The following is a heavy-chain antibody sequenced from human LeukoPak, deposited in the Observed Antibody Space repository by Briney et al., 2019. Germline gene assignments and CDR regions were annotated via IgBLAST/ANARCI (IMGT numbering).Heavy chain of an antibody. Sequence: WASVKVSCKASGGTFTSYAITWVRQAPGQGLEWMGGVIPFFGTANYAQKLQGRVTITTDESTSTAYMELSSLRSADTAVYYCARGIEVNDILPDWDYWGQGTLVTVSS. J-gene: IGHJ4*02. D-gene: IGHD3-9*01. CDR1: GGTFTSYA. CDR3: ARGIEVNDILPDWDY. V-gene: IGHV1-69*05. CDR2: VIPFFGTA.